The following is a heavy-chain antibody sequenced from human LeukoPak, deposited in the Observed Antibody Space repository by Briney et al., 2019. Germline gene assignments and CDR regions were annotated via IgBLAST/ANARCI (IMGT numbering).Heavy chain of an antibody. J-gene: IGHJ3*01. Sequence: GESLKISCKGSGYSFTSYWIGWVRQMPGKGLEWMGIIYPGDSDTRYSPSFQGQVTISADKSISTAYLQWSSLKASDTAMYYCARLTLAYCGGDCYSNWGQGTMVTVSS. V-gene: IGHV5-51*01. CDR3: ARLTLAYCGGDCYSN. D-gene: IGHD2-21*01. CDR2: IYPGDSDT. CDR1: GYSFTSYW.